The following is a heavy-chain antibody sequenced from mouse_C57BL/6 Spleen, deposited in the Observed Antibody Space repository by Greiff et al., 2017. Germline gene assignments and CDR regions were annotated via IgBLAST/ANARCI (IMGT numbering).Heavy chain of an antibody. CDR1: GFSLTSYA. Sequence: VQLVESGPGLVAPSQSLSITCTVSGFSLTSYAISWVRQPPGKGLEWLGVIWTGGGTNYNSALKSRLSISKDNSKSQVFLKMNSLQTDDTARYYCARKRGYDYDGNYYAMDYWGQGTSVTVSS. J-gene: IGHJ4*01. D-gene: IGHD2-4*01. CDR3: ARKRGYDYDGNYYAMDY. CDR2: IWTGGGT. V-gene: IGHV2-9-1*01.